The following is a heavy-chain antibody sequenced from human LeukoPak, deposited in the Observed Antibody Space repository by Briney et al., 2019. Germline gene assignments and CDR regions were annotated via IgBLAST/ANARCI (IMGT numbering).Heavy chain of an antibody. CDR3: AREVATGFSCFDY. J-gene: IGHJ4*02. D-gene: IGHD2-21*02. CDR2: IYSGDST. Sequence: GGSLGLSCAASGFTVNNNYMNWVRQAPGKGLEWVSLIYSGDSTYYADSVKGRFIISRDNSKNTLYLQMNSLRAEDTAVYYCAREVATGFSCFDYWGQGTLVTVSS. CDR1: GFTVNNNY. V-gene: IGHV3-53*01.